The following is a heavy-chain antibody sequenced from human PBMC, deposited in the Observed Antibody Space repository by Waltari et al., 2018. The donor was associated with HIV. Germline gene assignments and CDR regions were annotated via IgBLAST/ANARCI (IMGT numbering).Heavy chain of an antibody. V-gene: IGHV1-58*01. Sequence: QMQLVQSGPEVKKPGTSVKVSCKASGFTFTSSAVQWVRQARGQRLEWIGWIVVGSGNTNYAQKFQERVTITRDMSTSTAYMELSSLRSEDTAVYYCAAAPSIAAAGTSADYWGQGTLVTVSS. CDR2: IVVGSGNT. CDR3: AAAPSIAAAGTSADY. J-gene: IGHJ4*02. CDR1: GFTFTSSA. D-gene: IGHD6-13*01.